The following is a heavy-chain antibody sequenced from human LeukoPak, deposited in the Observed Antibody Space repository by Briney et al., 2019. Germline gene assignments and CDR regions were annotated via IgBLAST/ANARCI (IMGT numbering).Heavy chain of an antibody. V-gene: IGHV3-23*01. J-gene: IGHJ6*02. CDR2: ITADGGGT. Sequence: GGSLRLSCAASGFNFGSSVMSWVRQAPGKGLEWVSAITADGGGTNHADPVKGRFTISRDNSKSTLYLQMNSLRAEDTAVYYCARVNDAYPKVTYYDFWSGYQPYYYYYGMDVWGQGTTVTVSS. D-gene: IGHD3-3*01. CDR1: GFNFGSSV. CDR3: ARVNDAYPKVTYYDFWSGYQPYYYYYGMDV.